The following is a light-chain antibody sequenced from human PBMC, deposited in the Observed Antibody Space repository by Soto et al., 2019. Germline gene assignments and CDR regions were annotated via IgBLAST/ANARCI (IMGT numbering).Light chain of an antibody. CDR2: DAS. Sequence: DIQMTQSPSSLSPSVGDRVTITCRASRSISDWLAWYQQKPGKAPELLIFDASNLKSGVSSRFSGSGSETEFTLTISRLQPDDVATYYCLQYSSHSWTFGQGTKVEIK. J-gene: IGKJ1*01. V-gene: IGKV1-5*01. CDR3: LQYSSHSWT. CDR1: RSISDW.